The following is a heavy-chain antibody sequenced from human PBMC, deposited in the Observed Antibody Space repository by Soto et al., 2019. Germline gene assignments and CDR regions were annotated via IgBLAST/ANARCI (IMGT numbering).Heavy chain of an antibody. J-gene: IGHJ4*02. V-gene: IGHV4-39*01. CDR3: ARLEGLATISYYFDF. Sequence: QLQETGPGLVKPSETLSLTCSVSGDSINSDKYYWGWIRQPPGKGLEWIGSIYYRGNTYYNPSLQTRVTISRDKSKCQFSMRLNSVTAADSAVYFCARLEGLATISYYFDFWGQGAQVTVSS. D-gene: IGHD3-9*01. CDR1: GDSINSDKYY. CDR2: IYYRGNT.